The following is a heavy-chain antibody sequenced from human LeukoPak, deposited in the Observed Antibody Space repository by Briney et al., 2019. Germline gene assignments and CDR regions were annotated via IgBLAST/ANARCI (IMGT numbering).Heavy chain of an antibody. V-gene: IGHV3-23*01. CDR2: ISSSGGST. CDR3: ARGHSSGWFFFDY. D-gene: IGHD6-19*01. J-gene: IGHJ4*02. CDR1: GFTFSSYW. Sequence: GGSLRLSCAASGFTFSSYWMHWVRQAPGKGLEWVSTISSSGGSTHYTESVKGRFTISRDNSKNTVYLQMNSLRAEDTAVFYCARGHSSGWFFFDYWGQGTLVTVSS.